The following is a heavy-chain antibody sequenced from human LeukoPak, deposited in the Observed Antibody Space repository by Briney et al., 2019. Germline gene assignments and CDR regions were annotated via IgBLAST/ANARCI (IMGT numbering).Heavy chain of an antibody. D-gene: IGHD5-24*01. V-gene: IGHV3-23*01. CDR2: ISGSGGST. CDR1: ALTFSSYA. J-gene: IGHJ6*02. CDR3: ASCRRDGYNYYGMDV. Sequence: GGSLRPSCAASALTFSSYAMSWVRQAPGKGLEWVSAISGSGGSTYYADSVKGRFTISRDNSKNTLYLQMNSLRAEDTAVYYCASCRRDGYNYYGMDVWGQGTTVTVSS.